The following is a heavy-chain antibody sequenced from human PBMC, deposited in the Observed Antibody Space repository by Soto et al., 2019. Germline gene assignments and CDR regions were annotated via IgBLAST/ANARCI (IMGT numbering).Heavy chain of an antibody. D-gene: IGHD2-15*01. CDR3: ARALMCSGGSCVNWLDP. J-gene: IGHJ5*02. CDR1: GYTFTSYG. CDR2: ISAYNGNT. V-gene: IGHV1-18*01. Sequence: GASVKVSCKASGYTFTSYGISWVRQAPGQGLEWMGWISAYNGNTNYAQKLQGRVTMTTDTSTSTAYMELRSLRSDDTAVYYCARALMCSGGSCVNWLDPWGQGTLVTVS.